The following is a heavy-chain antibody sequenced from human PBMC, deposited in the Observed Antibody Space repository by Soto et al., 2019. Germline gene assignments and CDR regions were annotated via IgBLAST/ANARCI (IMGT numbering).Heavy chain of an antibody. CDR2: VYCSGGA. CDR1: GGSISGYY. V-gene: IGHV4-59*01. D-gene: IGHD2-21*02. J-gene: IGHJ6*02. CDR3: TRDGDGRMTTNPYYYYGMDV. Sequence: PSETLSLTCTVSGGSISGYYWSWIRQPPGKGLEWIGNVYCSGGAKYNPSVKRRVSISVDTSKNQFSLNLSSVTAADTAVYYCTRDGDGRMTTNPYYYYGMDVWGPGITVTVSS.